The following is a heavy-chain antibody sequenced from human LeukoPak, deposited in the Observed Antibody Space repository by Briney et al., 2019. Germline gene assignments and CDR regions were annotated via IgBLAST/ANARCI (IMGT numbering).Heavy chain of an antibody. J-gene: IGHJ2*01. V-gene: IGHV5-51*01. CDR1: GYSFTSYW. CDR3: ARQSISSDYVYWYFDL. CDR2: IYPGDSDT. D-gene: IGHD4-17*01. Sequence: GESLKISCKGSGYSFTSYWIGWVRQMPGNGLEWMGIIYPGDSDTRYSPSFQGQVTISADKSISTAYLQWGSLKASDTAMYFCARQSISSDYVYWYFDLWGRGTLVTVSS.